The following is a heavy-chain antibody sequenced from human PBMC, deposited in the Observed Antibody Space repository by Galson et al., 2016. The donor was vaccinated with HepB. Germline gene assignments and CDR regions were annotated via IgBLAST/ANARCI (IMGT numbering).Heavy chain of an antibody. V-gene: IGHV3-15*01. CDR2: IKDGGETT. CDR1: GFTFNNAW. CDR3: STTGYAGSRWWYNGMDV. Sequence: SLRLSCAASGFTFNNAWLSWVRQAPGKGLEWLGLIKDGGETTDYAAPVKGRFTISRDDSINTVFLQMNSLKTEDTAIYYCSTTGYAGSRWWYNGMDVWGQGTTVTVAS. D-gene: IGHD2-15*01. J-gene: IGHJ6*02.